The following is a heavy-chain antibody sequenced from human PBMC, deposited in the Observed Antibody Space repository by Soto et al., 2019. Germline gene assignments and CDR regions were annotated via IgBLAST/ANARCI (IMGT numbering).Heavy chain of an antibody. J-gene: IGHJ4*02. V-gene: IGHV4-39*01. Sequence: SDSLSLTCTVPLFSITSSSYYCGSISQPPGKGLEWIGSIYYSGSTYYNPSLKSRVTISVDTSKNQFSLKLSSVTAADTAVYYCARMYYDYVWGAGPHHFDYWGQGTLVTVS. CDR2: IYYSGST. CDR1: LFSITSSSYY. CDR3: ARMYYDYVWGAGPHHFDY. D-gene: IGHD3-16*01.